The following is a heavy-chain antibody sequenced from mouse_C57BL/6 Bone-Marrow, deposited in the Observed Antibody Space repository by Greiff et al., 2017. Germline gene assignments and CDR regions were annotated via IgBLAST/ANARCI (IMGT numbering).Heavy chain of an antibody. V-gene: IGHV1-81*01. CDR1: GYTFTSYG. CDR3: ASCFQDYFDY. J-gene: IGHJ2*01. CDR2: IYPRSGNT. Sequence: QVQLQPSGAELARPGASVKLSCKASGYTFTSYGISWVKQRTGQGLEWIGEIYPRSGNTYYNEKFKGKATLTADKSSSTAYMELRSLTSEDSAVYFCASCFQDYFDYWGQGTTLTVSS.